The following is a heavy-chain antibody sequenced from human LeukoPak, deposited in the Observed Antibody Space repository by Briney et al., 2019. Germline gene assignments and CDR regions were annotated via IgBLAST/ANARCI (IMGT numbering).Heavy chain of an antibody. Sequence: PGGSLRLSCAASGFNLASNWMHWVRQTPGKGLMWVSRINSGGSGTSYADSVEGRFTISRDNSKNILYLQMSNLRAEDTAVYYCARDSDYYDSQGDCCIFDSWGQGTLVSVSS. J-gene: IGHJ4*02. D-gene: IGHD3-22*01. CDR2: INSGGSGT. V-gene: IGHV3-74*01. CDR3: ARDSDYYDSQGDCCIFDS. CDR1: GFNLASNW.